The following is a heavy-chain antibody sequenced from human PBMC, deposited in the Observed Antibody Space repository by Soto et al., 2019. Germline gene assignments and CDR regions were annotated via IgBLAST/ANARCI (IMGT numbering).Heavy chain of an antibody. D-gene: IGHD3-10*01. Sequence: QVQLVQSGAEVKEPGDSVRVSCEASGYTFTAYYIHWVRQAPGQGLEWMGWINPKFGDTTYAQDFQGRLTLTSDMSISTVYMDLSRLTSDATAIYYCARNMDYYYGPGSGNGHGVWGQGTTVNVFS. CDR1: GYTFTAYY. V-gene: IGHV1-2*02. CDR3: ARNMDYYYGPGSGNGHGV. J-gene: IGHJ6*02. CDR2: INPKFGDT.